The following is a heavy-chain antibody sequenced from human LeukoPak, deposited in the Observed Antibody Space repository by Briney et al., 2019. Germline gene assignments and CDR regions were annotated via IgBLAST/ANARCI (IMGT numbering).Heavy chain of an antibody. V-gene: IGHV3-7*01. J-gene: IGHJ4*02. Sequence: GGSLRLSCAASGFTFSRHWMSWVRQAPGKGLEWVANIKQDGSEKYYVDSVKGRFTISRDNAKNSLYLQMNSLRVEDTAVYYCARLIVGAIDYWGQGTLVTVSS. CDR1: GFTFSRHW. CDR3: ARLIVGAIDY. D-gene: IGHD1-26*01. CDR2: IKQDGSEK.